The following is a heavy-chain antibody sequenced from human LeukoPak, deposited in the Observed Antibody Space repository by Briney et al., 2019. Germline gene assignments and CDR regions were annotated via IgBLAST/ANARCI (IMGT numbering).Heavy chain of an antibody. J-gene: IGHJ6*03. Sequence: SQTLSLTCTVSGGSISSGSYYWSWIRQPAGKGLEWIGRIYTSGSTNYNPSLKSRVTISVDTSKNQFSLKLSSVTAADTAVYYCARASYYYDSSGHMWAYYMDVWGKGTTVTVSS. CDR3: ARASYYYDSSGHMWAYYMDV. V-gene: IGHV4-61*02. CDR1: GGSISSGSYY. CDR2: IYTSGST. D-gene: IGHD3-22*01.